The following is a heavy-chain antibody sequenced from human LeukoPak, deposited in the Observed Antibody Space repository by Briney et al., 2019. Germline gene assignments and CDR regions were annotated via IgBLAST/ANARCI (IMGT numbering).Heavy chain of an antibody. CDR3: ARQVSPVLRYFDWSFDY. Sequence: SETLSLTCTVSGGSISSSSYYWGWIRQPPGKGLEWIGSIYYSGSTYYNPYLKSRVTISVDTSKNQFSLKLSSVTAADTAVYYCARQVSPVLRYFDWSFDYWGQGTLVTVSS. V-gene: IGHV4-39*01. CDR2: IYYSGST. J-gene: IGHJ4*02. CDR1: GGSISSSSYY. D-gene: IGHD3-9*01.